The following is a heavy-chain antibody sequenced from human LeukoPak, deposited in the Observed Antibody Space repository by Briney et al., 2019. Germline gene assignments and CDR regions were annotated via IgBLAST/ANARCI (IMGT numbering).Heavy chain of an antibody. CDR2: INPNSGGT. Sequence: ASVKVSCKASGYTFTGYYMHWVRQAPGQGLEWMGWINPNSGGTNYAQKFQGRVTMTRDTSISTAYMELSSLRSEDTAVYYCATKWARYCSSTSCHAVRYYYYMDVWGKGTTVTVSS. D-gene: IGHD2-2*01. CDR3: ATKWARYCSSTSCHAVRYYYYMDV. CDR1: GYTFTGYY. V-gene: IGHV1-2*02. J-gene: IGHJ6*03.